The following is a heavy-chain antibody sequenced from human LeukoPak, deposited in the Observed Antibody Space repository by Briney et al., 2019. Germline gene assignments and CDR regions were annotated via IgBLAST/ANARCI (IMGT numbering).Heavy chain of an antibody. CDR3: ARVLNPTGEYYYYYMDV. D-gene: IGHD7-27*01. CDR1: GGSISGDY. V-gene: IGHV4-4*07. Sequence: KPSETLSLTCTVSGGSISGDYWSWIRQPAGTGLEWIGRIYTSGRTIYNPSLKSRVTMSVDTSKNQFSLKLSSVTAADTAVYYCARVLNPTGEYYYYYMDVWGKGTTVTVSS. CDR2: IYTSGRT. J-gene: IGHJ6*03.